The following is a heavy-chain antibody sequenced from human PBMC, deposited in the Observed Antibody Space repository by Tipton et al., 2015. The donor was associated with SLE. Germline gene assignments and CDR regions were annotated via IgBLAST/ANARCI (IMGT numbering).Heavy chain of an antibody. CDR3: ARGRGYSYGIDY. J-gene: IGHJ4*02. CDR2: IYYSGST. D-gene: IGHD5-18*01. V-gene: IGHV4-31*03. CDR1: GGSISNGAYY. Sequence: TLSLTCTVSGGSISNGAYYWNWIRQHPGKGLEWIGYIYYSGSTYYNPSLKSRVTISLDTSKNQISLNLSSVTAADTAVYYCARGRGYSYGIDYWGQGILVTVSS.